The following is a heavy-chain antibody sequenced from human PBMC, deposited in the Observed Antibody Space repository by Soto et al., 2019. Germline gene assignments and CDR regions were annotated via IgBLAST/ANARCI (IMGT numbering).Heavy chain of an antibody. CDR3: ARDLYPLAYYFDY. Sequence: QVQLVQSGAEVKKPGASVKVSCKASGYTFTNHGISWVRQAPGQGLEWLGWISGHNGNTKYAQRLQGRVTMTTDTSTSTAYMELRSLKSDDPAVYYCARDLYPLAYYFDYWGQGTLVTVSS. J-gene: IGHJ4*02. V-gene: IGHV1-18*01. CDR1: GYTFTNHG. CDR2: ISGHNGNT.